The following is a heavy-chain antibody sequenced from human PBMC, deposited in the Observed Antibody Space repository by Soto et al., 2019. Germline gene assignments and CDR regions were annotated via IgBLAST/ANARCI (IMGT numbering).Heavy chain of an antibody. D-gene: IGHD3-22*01. CDR3: ARQHYYYSSGYYPWN. CDR1: GGSIRSNIYY. CDR2: VHYSGST. V-gene: IGHV4-39*01. J-gene: IGHJ4*02. Sequence: QLQLQESGPGLVKPSETLSLTCSVSGGSIRSNIYYWGWIRQPPGKGLEWIATVHYSGSTYYTPSPKYRFTXXADTSKNQFSLRLNSVAAADTAVYYCARQHYYYSSGYYPWNWGQGTLVTVSS.